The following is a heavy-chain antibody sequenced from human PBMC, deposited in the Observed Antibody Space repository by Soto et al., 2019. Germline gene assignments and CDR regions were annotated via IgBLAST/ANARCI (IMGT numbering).Heavy chain of an antibody. Sequence: EVQLLESGGGLVQPGGSLRLSCAASGFTFSSYAMSWVRQAPGKGLEWVSAISGSTTTTYYADSVKGRFTISRDNSKNTLYLQMNSLGAEDTAVYYCAKQGSRHPGGFDPWGQGTLVTVSS. CDR2: ISGSTTTT. V-gene: IGHV3-23*01. CDR3: AKQGSRHPGGFDP. CDR1: GFTFSSYA. D-gene: IGHD3-10*01. J-gene: IGHJ5*02.